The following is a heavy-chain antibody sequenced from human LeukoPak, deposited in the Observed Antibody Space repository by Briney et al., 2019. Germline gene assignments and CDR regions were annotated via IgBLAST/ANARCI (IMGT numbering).Heavy chain of an antibody. J-gene: IGHJ5*02. V-gene: IGHV4-59*08. Sequence: SETLSLTCTVSGGSISSYYWSWIRQPPGKGLEWIGYIYYSGSTNYNPTLKSRVTISVDTSKNQFSLKLSSVTAADTAVYYCARHSPFITAAAGWFAPWGQGTLVTVSS. CDR1: GGSISSYY. CDR2: IYYSGST. CDR3: ARHSPFITAAAGWFAP. D-gene: IGHD6-13*01.